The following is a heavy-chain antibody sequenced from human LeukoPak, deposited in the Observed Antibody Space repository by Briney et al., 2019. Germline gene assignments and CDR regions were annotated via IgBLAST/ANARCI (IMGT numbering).Heavy chain of an antibody. Sequence: GASVKVSCKASGYTFTSYGISWVRQAPGQGLEWMGWISAYNGNTNYAQKLQGRVTMTTDTSTSTAYMELRSLRSDDTAVYYCARVDYDFWSGPEYFQHWGQGTLVTVSS. J-gene: IGHJ1*01. D-gene: IGHD3-3*01. CDR2: ISAYNGNT. CDR1: GYTFTSYG. V-gene: IGHV1-18*01. CDR3: ARVDYDFWSGPEYFQH.